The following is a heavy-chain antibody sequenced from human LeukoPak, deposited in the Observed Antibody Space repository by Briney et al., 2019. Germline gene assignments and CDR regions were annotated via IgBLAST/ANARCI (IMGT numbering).Heavy chain of an antibody. Sequence: GGSLRLSCAASGFTVSNNYMSWVRQAPGKGLEWVSLIYSDGRTSYTDSVKGRFTISRDNSKNTLYLQMNSLRAEDTAVYYCAKGRIAADYWGQGTLVTVSS. D-gene: IGHD6-25*01. CDR3: AKGRIAADY. J-gene: IGHJ4*02. CDR2: IYSDGRT. CDR1: GFTVSNNY. V-gene: IGHV3-53*01.